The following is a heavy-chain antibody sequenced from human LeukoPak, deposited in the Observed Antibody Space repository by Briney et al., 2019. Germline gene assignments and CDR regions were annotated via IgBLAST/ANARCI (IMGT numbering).Heavy chain of an antibody. Sequence: SVKVSCKASGGTFSSYAFSWVRQAPGQGLEWIGGIVPIFATPHYAQKFQGRVRITTDESTSTAYMELSSLRTEDTAVYYCARSPVRSLNYYYYMDVWGKGTRVTVSS. J-gene: IGHJ6*03. D-gene: IGHD1-26*01. V-gene: IGHV1-69*05. CDR2: IVPIFATP. CDR1: GGTFSSYA. CDR3: ARSPVRSLNYYYYMDV.